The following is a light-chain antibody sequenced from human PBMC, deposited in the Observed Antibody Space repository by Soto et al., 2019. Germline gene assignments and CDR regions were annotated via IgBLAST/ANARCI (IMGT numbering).Light chain of an antibody. V-gene: IGLV2-8*01. CDR2: EVS. Sequence: QSALTQPPSASGSPGQSVTISCTGTSSDVGGYNYVSWYQQHPGKAPKLMIYEVSKRPSGVPDRFSGSKSGNTASLTVSGLQAEDEDDHYCSSYAGSNNRVVFGGGTMLTVL. CDR3: SSYAGSNNRVV. J-gene: IGLJ2*01. CDR1: SSDVGGYNY.